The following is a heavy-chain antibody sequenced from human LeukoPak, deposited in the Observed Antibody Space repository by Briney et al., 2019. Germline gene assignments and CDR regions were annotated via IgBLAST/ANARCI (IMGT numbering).Heavy chain of an antibody. CDR3: ARSGRDDYGDYLIVPLSFDAFDI. J-gene: IGHJ3*02. D-gene: IGHD4-17*01. Sequence: PSETLSLTCAVYGGSFSGYYWSWIRQPPGKGLEWIGEINHSGSTNYNPSLKSRVTISVDTSKNQFSLKLSSVTAADTAVYYCARSGRDDYGDYLIVPLSFDAFDIWGQGTMVTVSS. CDR1: GGSFSGYY. V-gene: IGHV4-34*01. CDR2: INHSGST.